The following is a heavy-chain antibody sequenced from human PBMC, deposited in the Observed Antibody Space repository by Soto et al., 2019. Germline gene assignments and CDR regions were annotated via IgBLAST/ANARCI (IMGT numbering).Heavy chain of an antibody. CDR2: INPSGGST. CDR3: ARPAPSDYAFDI. Sequence: QVQLVQSGAEVKKPGASMKVSCKASGYTFTSYYMRWVRQAPGQGLEWMGIINPSGGSTSYAQKFQGRVTMTRDTSTSTVYMELSSLRSEDTAVYYCARPAPSDYAFDIWGQGTMVTVSS. D-gene: IGHD3-16*01. CDR1: GYTFTSYY. J-gene: IGHJ3*02. V-gene: IGHV1-46*03.